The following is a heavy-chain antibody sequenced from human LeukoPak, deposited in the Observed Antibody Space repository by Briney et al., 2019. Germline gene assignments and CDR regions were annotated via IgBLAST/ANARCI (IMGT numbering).Heavy chain of an antibody. J-gene: IGHJ4*02. V-gene: IGHV3-64*05. CDR3: VKARLGCCSGGSCLGFDY. D-gene: IGHD2-15*01. Sequence: GGSLRLSCSASGFTFSGYAMHWVRQAPGKGLGYVSGISSNGGSTYSADSVKGRFTISRDNSKNTLYVQMSSLRAEDTAVYYCVKARLGCCSGGSCLGFDYWGQGTLVTVSS. CDR1: GFTFSGYA. CDR2: ISSNGGST.